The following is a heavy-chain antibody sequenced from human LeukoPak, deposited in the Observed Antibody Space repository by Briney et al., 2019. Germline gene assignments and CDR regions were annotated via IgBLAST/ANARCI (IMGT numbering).Heavy chain of an antibody. CDR3: MRKEKEDTLNARLINS. V-gene: IGHV4-39*01. D-gene: IGHD2/OR15-2a*01. J-gene: IGHJ4*02. Sequence: SETLYLTCSDSGDSIRNRNHYWGWIRQPPGKGLEWLGTIYYNRNTYYSPSLWGRSTIYVDTTKNEFSLSLTSVTTTDTAIYFWMRKEKEDTLNARLINSWGQGTLLTVSP. CDR2: IYYNRNT. CDR1: GDSIRNRNHY.